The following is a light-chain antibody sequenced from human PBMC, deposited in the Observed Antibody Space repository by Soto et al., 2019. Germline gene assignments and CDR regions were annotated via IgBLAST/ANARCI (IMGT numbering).Light chain of an antibody. Sequence: EIVMTQSPATLSVSPGERTTLSCRASQSVSRILAWYQQKPGQAPRLLIYGASTRATGIPVRFSGSGSGTDFTLTISSLEPEDFAVYYCHQRQYWPPITFGQGTRLEIK. CDR1: QSVSRI. V-gene: IGKV3-15*01. J-gene: IGKJ5*01. CDR3: HQRQYWPPIT. CDR2: GAS.